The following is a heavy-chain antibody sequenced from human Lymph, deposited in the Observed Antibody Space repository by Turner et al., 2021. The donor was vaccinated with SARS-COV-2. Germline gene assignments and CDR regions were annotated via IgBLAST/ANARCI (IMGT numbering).Heavy chain of an antibody. V-gene: IGHV3-30*04. CDR2: ISYDGSNK. CDR3: ARYASGGYFYYGMDV. J-gene: IGHJ6*02. CDR1: GFTFSTYA. Sequence: QVQLLESGGGVVQPGRSLRLSCAASGFTFSTYAIYWVRQAPGKGLEWVEVISYDGSNKYYADSVKGRFTISRDNSKNTLYLQMNSLRAEDTAVYYCARYASGGYFYYGMDVWGQGTTVTVSS. D-gene: IGHD3-10*01.